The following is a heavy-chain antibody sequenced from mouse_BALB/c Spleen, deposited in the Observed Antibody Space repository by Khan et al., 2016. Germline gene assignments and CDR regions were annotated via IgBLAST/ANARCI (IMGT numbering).Heavy chain of an antibody. D-gene: IGHD1-1*01. CDR2: IDPANGNT. CDR3: AITTVDYYAMDY. V-gene: IGHV14-3*02. J-gene: IGHJ4*01. Sequence: VQLQQSGAELVKPGASVKLSCTASGFNIKDTYMHWVKQRPEQGLEWIGRIDPANGNTKYDPKFQGKATITADTSSNTAYLQLSSLTSEDTAVYYCAITTVDYYAMDYWGQGTSVTVSS. CDR1: GFNIKDTY.